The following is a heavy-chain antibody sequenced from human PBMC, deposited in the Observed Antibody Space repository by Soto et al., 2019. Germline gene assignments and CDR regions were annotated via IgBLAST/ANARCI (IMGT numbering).Heavy chain of an antibody. D-gene: IGHD3-22*01. CDR3: ARPYYYDSSGYYYGAFDI. CDR1: GYTFTSYG. V-gene: IGHV1-18*01. J-gene: IGHJ3*02. CDR2: ISAYNGNT. Sequence: ASLKVSCKASGYTFTSYGISWVRQAPGQGLEWMGWISAYNGNTNYAQKLQGRVTMTTDTSTSTAYMELRSLRSDDTAVYYCARPYYYDSSGYYYGAFDIWGQGTMVTVSS.